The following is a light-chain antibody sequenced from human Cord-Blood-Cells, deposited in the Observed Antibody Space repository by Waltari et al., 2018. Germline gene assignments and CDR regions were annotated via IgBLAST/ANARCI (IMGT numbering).Light chain of an antibody. J-gene: IGKJ1*01. CDR2: GAS. Sequence: EIVMTQSPATLSVSPGERATLSCRASQSVSSNLAWYQQKPGQAPRLLIYGASTRAPGIPARFSGSGSGTEFTLTISSLQSEDFAVYYCQQYNNWPRTSGQGTKVEIK. V-gene: IGKV3-15*01. CDR1: QSVSSN. CDR3: QQYNNWPRT.